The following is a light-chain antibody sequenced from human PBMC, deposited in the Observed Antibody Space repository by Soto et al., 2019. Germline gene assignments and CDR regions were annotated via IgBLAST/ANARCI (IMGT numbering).Light chain of an antibody. J-gene: IGKJ4*01. CDR2: GAS. CDR3: QQQVRSRT. V-gene: IGKV3-20*01. Sequence: EIVLTQSPGTLSLSPGERATLSCRASQSVSSNYLAWYQQKPGQAPRLLIYGASSRATGIPDRFSGSGSGTDVPRVVKEWKRVDFASNSGQQQVRSRTIGGGPRWIS. CDR1: QSVSSNY.